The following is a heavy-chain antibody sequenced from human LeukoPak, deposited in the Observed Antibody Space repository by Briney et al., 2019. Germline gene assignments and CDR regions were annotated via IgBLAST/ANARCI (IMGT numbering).Heavy chain of an antibody. V-gene: IGHV3-48*01. CDR3: ARDLEGSGSFYRPSYDY. CDR1: GFPFSSYS. CDR2: ISSSRTT. J-gene: IGHJ4*02. Sequence: GGSLRLSCAASGFPFSSYSMNWVRQAPGEGLEWVSYISSSRTTSYADSVKGRFTISRDNAKNSLYLQMNSLRAEDTAVYYCARDLEGSGSFYRPSYDYWGQGTLVTVSS. D-gene: IGHD3-10*01.